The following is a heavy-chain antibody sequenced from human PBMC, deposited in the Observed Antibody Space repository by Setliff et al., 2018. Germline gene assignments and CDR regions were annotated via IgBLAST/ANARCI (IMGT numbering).Heavy chain of an antibody. CDR3: ARHALSFDSAWDV. J-gene: IGHJ6*04. Sequence: PSETLSLTCSVSGASITSYYWSWIRQPPGKGLEWIAYIHNNGRIKYNPALKSRVTISLDTSKNQFSLNLNSVTAADTAVYYCARHALSFDSAWDVWGKGTTVTVSS. D-gene: IGHD3-9*01. CDR2: IHNNGRI. V-gene: IGHV4-59*08. CDR1: GASITSYY.